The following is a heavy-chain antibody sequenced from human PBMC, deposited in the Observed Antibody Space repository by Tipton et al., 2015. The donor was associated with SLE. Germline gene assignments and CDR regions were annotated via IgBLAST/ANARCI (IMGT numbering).Heavy chain of an antibody. CDR3: ARQVASFDY. CDR2: IFYSGSS. V-gene: IGHV4-39*01. D-gene: IGHD5-12*01. CDR1: GGSISSSSYY. J-gene: IGHJ4*02. Sequence: TLSLTCTVSGGSISSSSYYWGWIRQPPGKGLEWIGSIFYSGSSYYNPSLNSRVTISVDTSKNQFSLKLNSVTASDTAVYYCARQVASFDYWGQGTLVTVSS.